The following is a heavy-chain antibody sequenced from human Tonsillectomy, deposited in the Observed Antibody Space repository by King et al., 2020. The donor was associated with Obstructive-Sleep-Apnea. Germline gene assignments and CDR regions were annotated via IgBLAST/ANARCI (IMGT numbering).Heavy chain of an antibody. V-gene: IGHV4-59*08. J-gene: IGHJ4*02. CDR1: GGSISNYY. CDR3: ARHRGVEDYGDYGDYFDY. D-gene: IGHD4-17*01. Sequence: HVQLQESGPGLVKPSETLSLTCTVSGGSISNYYWSWIRQPPGKGLEWIGYMYYSGNTNFNPSLKSRVTISAYTSKIQFSLRLSSVTAADTAVYYCARHRGVEDYGDYGDYFDYWGQGTLVTVSS. CDR2: MYYSGNT.